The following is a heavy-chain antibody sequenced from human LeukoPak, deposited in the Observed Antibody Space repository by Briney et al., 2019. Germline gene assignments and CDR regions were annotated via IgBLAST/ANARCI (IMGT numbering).Heavy chain of an antibody. V-gene: IGHV4-39*02. D-gene: IGHD6-25*01. CDR3: ARSSGTGTFSY. CDR2: VYYGRSP. J-gene: IGHJ4*02. Sequence: PETLSLTCTVSGDSISRSTYYWAWIRQPPGKGLEWIGSVYYGRSPYFNPSLESRATISVDTSKNHFSLKMSSVTAADTAVYYCARSSGTGTFSYWGQGTLVTVSS. CDR1: GDSISRSTYY.